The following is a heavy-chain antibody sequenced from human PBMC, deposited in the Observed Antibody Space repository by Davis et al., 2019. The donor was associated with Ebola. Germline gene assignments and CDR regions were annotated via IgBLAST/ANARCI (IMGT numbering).Heavy chain of an antibody. Sequence: SETLSLTCSVSGGSISNYYWSWIRQSPGKGLEWIGYIYHTGSTNYNPSLKSRVSMSVDTSKNQFSLRLTSVTAADTAVYYCARSYTSGNYRDAFDVWGQGTVVTVSS. CDR3: ARSYTSGNYRDAFDV. CDR1: GGSISNYY. J-gene: IGHJ3*01. CDR2: IYHTGST. D-gene: IGHD2-2*02. V-gene: IGHV4-59*12.